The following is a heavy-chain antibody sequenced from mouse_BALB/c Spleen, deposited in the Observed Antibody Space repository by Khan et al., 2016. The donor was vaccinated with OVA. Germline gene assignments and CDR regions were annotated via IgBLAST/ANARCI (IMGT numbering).Heavy chain of an antibody. CDR2: ISPGSGDT. D-gene: IGHD1-2*01. CDR3: ARRNYVGYTVAD. Sequence: QVQLKESGAELARPGASVKLSCKASGYTFSDYYINWVKQRTGQGLEWIGEISPGSGDTYYNEKFQGKATLTANKYSSTAYIQLSSLTSEASAVYVCARRNYVGYTVADWGQGTLVTVAA. J-gene: IGHJ3*01. V-gene: IGHV1-77*01. CDR1: GYTFSDYY.